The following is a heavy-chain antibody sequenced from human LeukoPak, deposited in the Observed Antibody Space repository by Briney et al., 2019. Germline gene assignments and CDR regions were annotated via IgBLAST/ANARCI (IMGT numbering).Heavy chain of an antibody. V-gene: IGHV3-30*02. CDR3: AKVRMYSSSWYDNFDY. J-gene: IGHJ4*02. D-gene: IGHD6-13*01. CDR2: IRYDGSNK. CDR1: GFTFSTYI. Sequence: PGGSLRLSCAASGFTFSTYIMNWVRQAPGKGLEWVAFIRYDGSNKYYADSVKGRFTISRDNSKNTLYLQMNSLRAEDTAVYYCAKVRMYSSSWYDNFDYWGQGTLVTVSS.